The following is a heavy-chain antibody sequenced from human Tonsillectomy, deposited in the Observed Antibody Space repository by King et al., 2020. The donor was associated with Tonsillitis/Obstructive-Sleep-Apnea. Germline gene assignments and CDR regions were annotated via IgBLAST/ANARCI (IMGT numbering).Heavy chain of an antibody. Sequence: VQLVESGGGLVQPGRSLRLSCTASGFSFGDYAMSWVRQAPGKGLEWVGFVRSKAYGGTTEYAAYVKGRFTISRDDSKSIAYLQMNSLKTEDTAVYYCTNDDSSGYYYAFDIWGQGTMVTVSS. J-gene: IGHJ3*02. D-gene: IGHD3-22*01. V-gene: IGHV3-49*04. CDR1: GFSFGDYA. CDR2: VRSKAYGGTT. CDR3: TNDDSSGYYYAFDI.